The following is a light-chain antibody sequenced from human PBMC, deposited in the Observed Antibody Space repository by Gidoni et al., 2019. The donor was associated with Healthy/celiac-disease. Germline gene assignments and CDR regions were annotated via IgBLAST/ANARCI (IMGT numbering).Light chain of an antibody. CDR2: KDS. V-gene: IGLV3-25*02. J-gene: IGLJ2*01. Sequence: SYELTQPPSVSVSPGQTARITCSGDALPKQYAYWYPQKPGQAPVLVIYKDSERPSGIPERFSGSSSGTTVTLTISGVQAEDEADYYCQSADSSDVVFGGGTKLTVL. CDR1: ALPKQY. CDR3: QSADSSDVV.